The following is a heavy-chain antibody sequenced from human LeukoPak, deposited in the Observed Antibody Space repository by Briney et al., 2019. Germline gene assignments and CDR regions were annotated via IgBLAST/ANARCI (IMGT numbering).Heavy chain of an antibody. Sequence: GGSLRLSCAASGFTFSSYEMNWVRQAPGKGLEWVSYISSSGSTIYYADSVKGRFTISRDNAKNSLYLQMNSLRAEDTAVYYCAREGGEWELLRTFDYWGQGTLVTVSS. J-gene: IGHJ4*02. CDR1: GFTFSSYE. D-gene: IGHD1-26*01. CDR2: ISSSGSTI. CDR3: AREGGEWELLRTFDY. V-gene: IGHV3-48*03.